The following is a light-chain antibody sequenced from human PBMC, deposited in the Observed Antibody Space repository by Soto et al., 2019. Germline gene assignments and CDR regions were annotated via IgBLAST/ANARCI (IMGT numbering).Light chain of an antibody. CDR1: QTVGTNF. CDR2: GTS. Sequence: VLTQSPGTLSLSPGETATLSCRASQTVGTNFLAWYQQKPGQAPRLLMFGTSNRATDIPDRFGGSGSGTDFTLTISRLEPEDVAVYYCQHYSRTLPWTFGQGTKVDNK. J-gene: IGKJ1*01. V-gene: IGKV3-20*01. CDR3: QHYSRTLPWT.